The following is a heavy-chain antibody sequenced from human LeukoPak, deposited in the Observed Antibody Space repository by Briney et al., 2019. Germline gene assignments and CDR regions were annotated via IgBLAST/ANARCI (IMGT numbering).Heavy chain of an antibody. CDR1: GGSFSGYY. CDR3: ARFMITFGGVIVVAFDI. J-gene: IGHJ3*02. D-gene: IGHD3-16*02. V-gene: IGHV4-34*01. Sequence: PSETLSLTCAVYGGSFSGYYGSWIRQPPGKGLEWIGEINHSGSTNYNPSLKSRVTISVDTSKNQFSLKLSSVTAADTAVYYCARFMITFGGVIVVAFDIWGQGTMVTVSS. CDR2: INHSGST.